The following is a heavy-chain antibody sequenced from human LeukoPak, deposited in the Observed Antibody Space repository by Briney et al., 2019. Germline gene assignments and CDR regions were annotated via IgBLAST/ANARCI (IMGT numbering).Heavy chain of an antibody. CDR2: IYHSGST. J-gene: IGHJ3*02. Sequence: SETLSLTCAVSGGSISSGGYSWSWIRQPPGKGLEWIGYIYHSGSTYYNPSLKSRVTISVDRSKNQFSLKLSSVTAADTAVYYCARYCSGGSCYRDAFDIWGQGTMVTVSS. V-gene: IGHV4-30-2*01. CDR3: ARYCSGGSCYRDAFDI. CDR1: GGSISSGGYS. D-gene: IGHD2-15*01.